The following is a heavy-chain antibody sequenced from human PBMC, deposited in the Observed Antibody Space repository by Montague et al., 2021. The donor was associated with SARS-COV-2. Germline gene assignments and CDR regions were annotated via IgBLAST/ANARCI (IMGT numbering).Heavy chain of an antibody. J-gene: IGHJ6*02. CDR2: IYYIGST. CDR3: ATELADSSGYDYVPYYYYGMDV. V-gene: IGHV4-39*01. Sequence: IYYIGSTYYHPSLKSRVTISVDTSQNQFSLKLSSLTAADTDVYYFATELADSSGYDYVPYYYYGMDVWGQGTKVTVSS. D-gene: IGHD3-22*01.